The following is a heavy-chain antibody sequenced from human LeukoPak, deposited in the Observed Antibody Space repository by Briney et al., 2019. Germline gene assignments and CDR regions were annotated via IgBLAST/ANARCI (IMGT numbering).Heavy chain of an antibody. CDR2: IIPIFGTA. Sequence: SVKVSCKASGGTFSSYAISWVRQAPGQGLEWMGGIIPIFGTANYAQKFQGRVTITADKSTSTAYMELSSLRSEDTAVYYCARDRAVQGLNYFDYWGQGTLVTVSS. V-gene: IGHV1-69*06. CDR1: GGTFSSYA. CDR3: ARDRAVQGLNYFDY. J-gene: IGHJ4*02. D-gene: IGHD3-10*01.